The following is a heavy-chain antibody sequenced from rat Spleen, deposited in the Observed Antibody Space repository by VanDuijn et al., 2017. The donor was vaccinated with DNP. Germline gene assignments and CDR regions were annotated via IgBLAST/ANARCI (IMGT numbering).Heavy chain of an antibody. V-gene: IGHV5-7*01. J-gene: IGHJ3*01. CDR1: GFTFSDYY. CDR3: ARNYGGPFAY. D-gene: IGHD1-11*01. CDR2: ISYDGSST. Sequence: EVQLVESDGGLVQPGRSLKLSCAASGFTFSDYYMAWVRQAPTKGLEWVATISYDGSSTYYRDSVKGRFTISRDNAKSTLYLQMDSLRSEDTATYYCARNYGGPFAYWGQGTLVTVSS.